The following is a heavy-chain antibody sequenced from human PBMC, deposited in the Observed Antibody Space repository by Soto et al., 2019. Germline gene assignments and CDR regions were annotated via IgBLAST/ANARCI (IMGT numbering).Heavy chain of an antibody. V-gene: IGHV4-59*08. CDR1: GGSISSYY. CDR3: ARRYGGTFDY. CDR2: IYYTGST. J-gene: IGHJ4*02. Sequence: QVQLQESGPGLVKPSETLSLTCTVSGGSISSYYWSWIRQPPGKGLEWIGYIYYTGSTNYNPSLKSRVTISVDTSNNQFSLKLSSVPAADTAVYYCARRYGGTFDYWGQGTLVTVSS. D-gene: IGHD2-15*01.